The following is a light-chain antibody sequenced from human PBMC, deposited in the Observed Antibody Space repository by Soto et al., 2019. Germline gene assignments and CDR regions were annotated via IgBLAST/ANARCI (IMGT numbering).Light chain of an antibody. CDR3: QQYGSSPPYT. CDR2: GAS. V-gene: IGKV3-20*01. CDR1: QSVSSSY. J-gene: IGKJ2*01. Sequence: EIVLTQSPGTLSLSPGERATLSCRASQSVSSSYLACYQQKPGQAPRLLIYGASSRATGIPDRFSGSGSGTDFTLTLSSLEPEDFAVYYCQQYGSSPPYTFGQGTKLEIK.